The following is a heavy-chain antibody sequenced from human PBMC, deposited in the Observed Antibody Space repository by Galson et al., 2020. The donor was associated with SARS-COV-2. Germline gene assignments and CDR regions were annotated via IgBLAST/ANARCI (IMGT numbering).Heavy chain of an antibody. CDR2: IYYSGST. D-gene: IGHD3-3*01. CDR3: ARRRRFLEWNFPADSGEYYMDV. J-gene: IGHJ6*03. Sequence: SETLSLTCTVSGGSISSYYWSWIRQPPGKGLEWIGYIYYSGSTNYNPSLKSRVTISVDTSKNQFSLKLSSVTAADTAVYYCARRRRFLEWNFPADSGEYYMDVWGKGTTVTVSS. CDR1: GGSISSYY. V-gene: IGHV4-59*08.